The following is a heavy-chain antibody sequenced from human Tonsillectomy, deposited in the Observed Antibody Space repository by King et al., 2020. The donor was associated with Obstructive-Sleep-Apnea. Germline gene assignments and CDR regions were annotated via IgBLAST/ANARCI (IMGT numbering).Heavy chain of an antibody. V-gene: IGHV3-30*02. CDR1: GFTFSTYG. D-gene: IGHD2-15*01. CDR3: AKGRDIVVVVAATNFDY. J-gene: IGHJ4*02. CDR2: IRFDGSNQ. Sequence: HVQLVESGGGVVQPGGSLRLSCAASGFTFSTYGMHWVRQAPGKGLEWVAFIRFDGSNQYYADSVKGRFTISRDNSRNTLYLQMNSLRAEDTAVYYCAKGRDIVVVVAATNFDYWGQGTLVTVSS.